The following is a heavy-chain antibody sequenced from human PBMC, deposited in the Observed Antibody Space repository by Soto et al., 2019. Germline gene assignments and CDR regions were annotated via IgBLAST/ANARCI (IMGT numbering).Heavy chain of an antibody. CDR2: IYYSGST. CDR3: AGRYGVYFDY. Sequence: SXTLSLTCTVSGGSISSYYWSWIRQPPGKGLEWIGYIYYSGSTNYNPSLKSRVTISVDTSKNQFSLKLSSVTAADTAVYYCAGRYGVYFDYWGQGTLVTVSS. V-gene: IGHV4-59*08. D-gene: IGHD4-17*01. CDR1: GGSISSYY. J-gene: IGHJ4*02.